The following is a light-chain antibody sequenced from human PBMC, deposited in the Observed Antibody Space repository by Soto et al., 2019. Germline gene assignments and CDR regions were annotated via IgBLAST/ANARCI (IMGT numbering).Light chain of an antibody. CDR1: QSVSRY. V-gene: IGKV3-11*01. CDR2: DAS. J-gene: IGKJ3*01. CDR3: QQRSNWPRLFT. Sequence: EIVLTQSPATLSLSPGERATLSCRASQSVSRYLAWYQQKPGQAPRLLNYDASNRSTGIPARFSGSRSRTDFTLTISSLEPDDFAVYSCQQRSNWPRLFTFGPGTKVDIK.